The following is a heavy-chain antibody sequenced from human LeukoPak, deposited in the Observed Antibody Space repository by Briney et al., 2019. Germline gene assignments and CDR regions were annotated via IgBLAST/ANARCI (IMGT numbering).Heavy chain of an antibody. CDR1: GYSFTSYW. Sequence: ESLKISCKGSGYSFTSYWIGWVRQMPGKGLEWMGIIYPGDSDARYSPSFQGQVTISADKSISTAYLQWSSLKASDTAMYYCARSHAYCGGDCYWAFDYWGQGTLVTVSS. CDR3: ARSHAYCGGDCYWAFDY. D-gene: IGHD2-21*02. CDR2: IYPGDSDA. J-gene: IGHJ4*02. V-gene: IGHV5-51*01.